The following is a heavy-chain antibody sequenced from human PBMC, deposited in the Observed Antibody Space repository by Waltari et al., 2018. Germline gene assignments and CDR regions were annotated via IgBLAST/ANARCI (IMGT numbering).Heavy chain of an antibody. CDR3: ARNMESPYNAPYYFYYMDV. D-gene: IGHD3-10*01. CDR1: GASITNSNSY. V-gene: IGHV4-39*01. Sequence: QLQLQESGPGLVKPSETLSPTCSVSGASITNSNSYWSWIRQPPGKGLEWIGSIYYRGSTYSSPSLKSRVTISLDTSKNQLSLKVSSVTVADTAIYFCARNMESPYNAPYYFYYMDVWGKGTTVTVSS. J-gene: IGHJ6*03. CDR2: IYYRGST.